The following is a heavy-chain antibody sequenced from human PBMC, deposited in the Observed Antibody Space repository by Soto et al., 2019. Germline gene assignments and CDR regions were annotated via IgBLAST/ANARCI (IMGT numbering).Heavy chain of an antibody. CDR1: GFNFSSYA. J-gene: IGHJ6*02. D-gene: IGHD3-3*01. CDR3: ARSRVYDFWSGYYEGYYYGMDV. CDR2: ISGSGGST. Sequence: PGGSLRLSCAASGFNFSSYAMSWVRQAPGKGLEWVSAISGSGGSTYYADSVKGRFTISRDNSKNTLYLQMNSLRAEDTAVYYCARSRVYDFWSGYYEGYYYGMDVWGQGTTVTVSS. V-gene: IGHV3-23*01.